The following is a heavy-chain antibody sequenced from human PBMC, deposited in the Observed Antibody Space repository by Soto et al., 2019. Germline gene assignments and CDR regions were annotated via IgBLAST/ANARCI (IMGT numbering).Heavy chain of an antibody. CDR2: INPNSGGT. V-gene: IGHV1-2*02. J-gene: IGHJ4*02. D-gene: IGHD3-10*01. CDR3: ARVRFDYGSGSWDYFDY. CDR1: GYTFTGYY. Sequence: QVQLVQSGAEVKKPGASVKVSCKASGYTFTGYYMHWVRQAPGQGLEWVGWINPNSGGTNYAQKFQGRVTMTRDTSISTAYMELSRLRSDDTAVYYCARVRFDYGSGSWDYFDYWGQGTLVTVSS.